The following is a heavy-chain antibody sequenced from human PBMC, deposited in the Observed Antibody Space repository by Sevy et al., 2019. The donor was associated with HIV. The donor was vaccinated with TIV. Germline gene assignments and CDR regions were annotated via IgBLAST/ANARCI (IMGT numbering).Heavy chain of an antibody. CDR1: GGSFSGYY. CDR2: INHSGST. D-gene: IGHD6-13*01. V-gene: IGHV4-34*01. Sequence: SETLSLTCAVYGGSFSGYYWSWIRQSPGKGLEWIGEINHSGSTNYNPSLKSRVTISVDTSKNQFSLKLSSVTAADTAVYYCAIEERTQQLPFWDYWGQGTLVTVSS. J-gene: IGHJ4*02. CDR3: AIEERTQQLPFWDY.